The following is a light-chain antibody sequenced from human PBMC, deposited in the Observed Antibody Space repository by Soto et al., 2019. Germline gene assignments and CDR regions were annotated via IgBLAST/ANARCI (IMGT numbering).Light chain of an antibody. Sequence: EIVLTQSPCTLSLSPGERATLSCRASQSVSSSYLAWYQQTPGQAPRLLVYDTSYRATGVPDRFSGSGSGTDFTLTISSLEPEDSAVYYYQQYDSSPWTFGQGTKVDIK. CDR2: DTS. V-gene: IGKV3-20*01. CDR3: QQYDSSPWT. J-gene: IGKJ1*01. CDR1: QSVSSSY.